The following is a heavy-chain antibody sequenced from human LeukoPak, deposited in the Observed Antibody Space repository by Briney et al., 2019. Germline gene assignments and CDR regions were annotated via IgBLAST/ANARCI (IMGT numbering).Heavy chain of an antibody. V-gene: IGHV3-21*01. D-gene: IGHD6-6*01. CDR1: GFTFSSYS. J-gene: IGHJ4*02. CDR2: ISTSSSYI. Sequence: KSGGSLRLSCAASGFTFSSYSMNWVRQAPGKGLEWVSSISTSSSYIYYAALVKGRFTISRDNAKNSLYLQMKSLRAEDTAVYYCARDGNEFSSSYYFDYWGQGTLVTVSS. CDR3: ARDGNEFSSSYYFDY.